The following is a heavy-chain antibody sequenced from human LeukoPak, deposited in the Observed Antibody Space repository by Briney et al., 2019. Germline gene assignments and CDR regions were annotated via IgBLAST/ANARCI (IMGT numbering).Heavy chain of an antibody. CDR1: GYTFTGYY. Sequence: ASVKVSCKASGYTFTGYYMHWVRQAPGQGLEWMGWINPNSGGTNYAQKFQGRVTMTRDTSISTAYMELSRLRSDDTAVYYCARASRDGYTADAFDIWGQGTMVAVSS. D-gene: IGHD5-24*01. V-gene: IGHV1-2*02. J-gene: IGHJ3*02. CDR3: ARASRDGYTADAFDI. CDR2: INPNSGGT.